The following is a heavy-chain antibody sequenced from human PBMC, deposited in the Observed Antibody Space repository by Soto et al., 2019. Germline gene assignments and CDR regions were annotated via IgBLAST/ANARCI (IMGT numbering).Heavy chain of an antibody. D-gene: IGHD6-19*01. Sequence: EVQLVESGGGLVQPGGSLRLSCAASGFTFSSYSMNWVRQAPGKGLEWVSYISSSSSTIYYADSVKGRFTISRDNANNPLYLQMNSLRDEDTAVYYCAGDKWKAVAGMDYWGQGTLVTVSS. CDR1: GFTFSSYS. V-gene: IGHV3-48*02. CDR3: AGDKWKAVAGMDY. J-gene: IGHJ4*02. CDR2: ISSSSSTI.